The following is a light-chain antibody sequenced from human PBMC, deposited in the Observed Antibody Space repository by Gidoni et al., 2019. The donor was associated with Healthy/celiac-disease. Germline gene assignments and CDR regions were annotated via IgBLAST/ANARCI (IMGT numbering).Light chain of an antibody. J-gene: IGKJ5*01. CDR1: QSISSY. V-gene: IGKV1-9*01. Sequence: IQMTQSPSSLSVSVGVRVTITCRASQSISSYLNWYQQKPGKAPKLLIYAASTLQSGVPSRFSGSGSGTDFTLTISSLQPEDFATYYCQQINSYPLTFGGGTQLEIK. CDR3: QQINSYPLT. CDR2: AAS.